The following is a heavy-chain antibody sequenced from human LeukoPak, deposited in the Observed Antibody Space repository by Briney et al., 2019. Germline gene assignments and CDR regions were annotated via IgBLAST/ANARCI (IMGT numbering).Heavy chain of an antibody. CDR1: GFTFSSYD. CDR3: AKDIYSSGHDY. J-gene: IGHJ4*02. CDR2: ISYDGSNE. V-gene: IGHV3-30*18. Sequence: GGSLRLSCAASGFTFSSYDMHWVRQAPGKGLEWVAVISYDGSNEDYADSVEGRFTISRDSSKNTLYLQMNSLRAEDTAVYYCAKDIYSSGHDYWGQGTLVTVSS. D-gene: IGHD3-22*01.